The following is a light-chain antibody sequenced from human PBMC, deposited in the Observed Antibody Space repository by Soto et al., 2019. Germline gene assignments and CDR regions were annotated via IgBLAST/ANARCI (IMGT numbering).Light chain of an antibody. CDR3: QEYNNWPPFMYT. J-gene: IGKJ2*01. CDR1: QSISTY. CDR2: GAS. V-gene: IGKV3-15*01. Sequence: EIVMTQSPATLSVSPGERATLSCRASQSISTYLAWYQHNPGQAPRLLIYGASIRATGIPARFSGTGSGTEFTLTISSLQSEDFAVYYCQEYNNWPPFMYTFGQGTKLEI.